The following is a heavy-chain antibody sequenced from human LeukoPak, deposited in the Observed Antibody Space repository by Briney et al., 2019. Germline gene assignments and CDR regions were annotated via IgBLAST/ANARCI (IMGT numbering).Heavy chain of an antibody. Sequence: GASVKVSFKASGYPFTDYYIHWVRPAPGQGLEWMGWINPNSGATNYPQKFQGRGTMTRDRSISTAYMELNRLRSDDTAIYYCATGSGYDYLAIDIWGQGTVVTVSS. CDR1: GYPFTDYY. CDR3: ATGSGYDYLAIDI. CDR2: INPNSGAT. V-gene: IGHV1-2*02. J-gene: IGHJ3*02. D-gene: IGHD5-12*01.